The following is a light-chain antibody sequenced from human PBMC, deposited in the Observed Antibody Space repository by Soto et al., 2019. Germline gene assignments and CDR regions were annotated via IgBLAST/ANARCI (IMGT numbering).Light chain of an antibody. J-gene: IGKJ2*03. CDR1: QNIYTW. CDR3: QQYYSSVYS. V-gene: IGKV1-5*01. CDR2: DAS. Sequence: DIQMTQSPSTLSASVGDTVSITCRASQNIYTWLAWYQQKVGKAPTLLIYDASTLASGVPLRISGSGSGTDFTLTINSLQPDDSESYFCQQYYSSVYSFGQGTTLEI.